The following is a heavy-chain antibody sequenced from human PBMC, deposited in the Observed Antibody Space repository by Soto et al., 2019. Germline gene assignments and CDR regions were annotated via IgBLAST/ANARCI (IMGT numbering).Heavy chain of an antibody. D-gene: IGHD3-9*01. V-gene: IGHV3-74*01. CDR3: ARADNLVGPYMRI. CDR1: GLTYSTSW. Sequence: PGGSLRLSGEVSGLTYSTSWMHWVRQAPGKGLVWVSSINRDGSVTNYADSVKGRFTISRDGAEKTLYLQINSLRADDTGVYYCARADNLVGPYMRIWGQGTTVTVSS. CDR2: INRDGSVT. J-gene: IGHJ6*02.